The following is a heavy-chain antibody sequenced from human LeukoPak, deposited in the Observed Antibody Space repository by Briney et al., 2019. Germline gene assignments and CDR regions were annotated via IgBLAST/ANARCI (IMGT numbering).Heavy chain of an antibody. CDR1: GYTFTDYY. Sequence: GASVKVSCKASGYTFTDYYIHWVRQAPGQGLEWMGYINPHSGGTSSPQKFQGRVTMTTDASISTAYMELSRLTSDDTAVHYCAREGNGLLSKDLDYWGQGTLVTVSS. J-gene: IGHJ4*02. V-gene: IGHV1-2*02. CDR2: INPHSGGT. CDR3: AREGNGLLSKDLDY. D-gene: IGHD2-15*01.